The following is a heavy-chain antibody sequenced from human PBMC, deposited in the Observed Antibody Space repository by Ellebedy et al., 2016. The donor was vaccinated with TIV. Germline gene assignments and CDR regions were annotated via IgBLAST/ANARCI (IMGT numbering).Heavy chain of an antibody. V-gene: IGHV3-48*03. CDR2: ISSGGTTE. CDR3: ARDQLAEGSGTYSSWFDP. CDR1: GFTVSLYE. Sequence: GESLKISCVASGFTVSLYEMNWVRQAPGKGPEWLSYISSGGTTEKYADSVKGRFPISRDNAKNSLYLQMNSLRAEDTAVYYCARDQLAEGSGTYSSWFDPWGQGTLVTVSS. D-gene: IGHD3-10*01. J-gene: IGHJ5*02.